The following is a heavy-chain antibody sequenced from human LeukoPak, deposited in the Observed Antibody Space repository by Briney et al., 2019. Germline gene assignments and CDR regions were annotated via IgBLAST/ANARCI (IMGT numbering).Heavy chain of an antibody. CDR1: GYTFTSFG. CDR3: AREGCSTTSCYLRAFDI. Sequence: ASVKVSCKASGYTFTSFGISWVRQAPGQGLEWMGGSSAYTGNTNYAQNLQGRVTMTTDTSTSTAYMELRSLRSDDTAVYYCAREGCSTTSCYLRAFDIWGQGTMVTVSS. J-gene: IGHJ3*02. CDR2: SSAYTGNT. D-gene: IGHD2-2*01. V-gene: IGHV1-18*04.